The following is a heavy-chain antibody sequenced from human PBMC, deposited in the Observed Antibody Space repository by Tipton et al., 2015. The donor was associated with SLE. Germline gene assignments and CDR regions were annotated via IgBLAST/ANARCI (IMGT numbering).Heavy chain of an antibody. D-gene: IGHD2-15*01. V-gene: IGHV4-59*01. CDR2: IYYSGST. Sequence: LSLPFSFSGGSFSGYYWSWIRQPPGKGLEWIGYIYYSGSTNYNPSLKSRVTISVDTSKNQFSLKLSSVTAADTAVYYCARAVVVAAALDYWGQGTLVTVSS. J-gene: IGHJ4*02. CDR3: ARAVVVAAALDY. CDR1: GGSFSGYY.